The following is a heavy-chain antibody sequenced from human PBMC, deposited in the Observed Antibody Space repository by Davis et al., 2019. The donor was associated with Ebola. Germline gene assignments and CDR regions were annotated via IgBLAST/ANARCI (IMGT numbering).Heavy chain of an antibody. CDR1: GFTVSSNF. D-gene: IGHD1-26*01. CDR3: AKDTSNIWFDI. Sequence: GESLKISCAASGFTVSSNFMSWVRQAPGKGLEWVSLVYSGGFTYYADSVKGRFTISRDNSKNTLYLQMNGLRVEDTAIYYCAKDTSNIWFDIWGQGTVVTVSS. V-gene: IGHV3-53*01. CDR2: VYSGGFT. J-gene: IGHJ3*02.